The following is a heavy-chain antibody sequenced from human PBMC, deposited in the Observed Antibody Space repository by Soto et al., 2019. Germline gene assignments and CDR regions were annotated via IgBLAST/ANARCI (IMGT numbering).Heavy chain of an antibody. J-gene: IGHJ5*02. V-gene: IGHV4-38-2*01. CDR2: IYNGGST. CDR3: ARVGPWVPYYYDSSPYTFENWFDP. D-gene: IGHD3-22*01. CDR1: GYSISSGYY. Sequence: SETLSLTCAVSGYSISSGYYWGWLRQPPGKGLEGIGSIYNGGSTYYNPSLNSRVTLSIDMTNHHVSLILTSVTAADTAVYYCARVGPWVPYYYDSSPYTFENWFDPWGQGTLVTVSS.